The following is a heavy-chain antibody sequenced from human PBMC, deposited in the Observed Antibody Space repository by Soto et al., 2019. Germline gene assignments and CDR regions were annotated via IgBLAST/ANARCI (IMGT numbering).Heavy chain of an antibody. D-gene: IGHD4-17*01. V-gene: IGHV3-23*01. CDR2: VSGSGDST. J-gene: IGHJ6*03. CDR1: GFIFSNYA. CDR3: AKSSGDYRDYYYYYLDV. Sequence: EVQLLESGGGLVQPGGSLRLSCAASGFIFSNYAMTWVRQAPGKGLEWVSTVSGSGDSTYSADSVKGRFTFSRDNSKNTLYAQMNRLRAEDTAVYYCAKSSGDYRDYYYYYLDVWGNGTTVTVSS.